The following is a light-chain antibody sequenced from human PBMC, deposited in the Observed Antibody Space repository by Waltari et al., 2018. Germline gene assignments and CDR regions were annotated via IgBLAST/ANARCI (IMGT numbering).Light chain of an antibody. CDR3: HSRDASGVAGS. J-gene: IGLJ2*01. CDR1: SLRSYY. V-gene: IGLV3-19*01. CDR2: DKN. Sequence: SSDLTQDPAVSVAMGQTVRITFQGDSLRSYYASWYQQRPGQAPILVIYDKNNRPSGVPDRFSGSSSHNTGSLTITGAQAEDEASYYCHSRDASGVAGSFGGGTKLTVL.